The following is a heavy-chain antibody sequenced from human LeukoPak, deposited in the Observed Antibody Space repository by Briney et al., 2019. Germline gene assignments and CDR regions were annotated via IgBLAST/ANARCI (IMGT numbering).Heavy chain of an antibody. J-gene: IGHJ3*02. CDR2: IFDSGAPT. CDR3: TKAVGGGRDAYDI. D-gene: IGHD3-16*01. V-gene: IGHV3-23*01. Sequence: GGSLRLSCVASGFTFGRHAMNWVRQAPGKGLERISSIFDSGAPTYYADSVKGRFSLSRDNSRHTIYLQMESLRAEDTAVYYCTKAVGGGRDAYDIWGQGTMVTGSS. CDR1: GFTFGRHA.